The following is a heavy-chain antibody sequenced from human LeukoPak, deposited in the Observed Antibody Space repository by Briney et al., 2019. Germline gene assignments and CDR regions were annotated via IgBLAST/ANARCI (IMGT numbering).Heavy chain of an antibody. CDR2: ITGSGDTI. CDR3: ARDGISAPPSSLDS. D-gene: IGHD6-6*01. CDR1: GFTFSNYE. Sequence: GGSLRLSCAASGFTFSNYEMNWVRQAPGKGLEWVSYITGSGDTIYYADSVKGRFTISRDNAKNSLYLQMNSLRAEDTAVYYCARDGISAPPSSLDSWGQGVLVTVSS. J-gene: IGHJ4*02. V-gene: IGHV3-48*03.